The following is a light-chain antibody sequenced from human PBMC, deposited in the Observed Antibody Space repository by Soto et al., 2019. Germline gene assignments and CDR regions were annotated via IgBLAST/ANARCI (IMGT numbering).Light chain of an antibody. CDR1: EVVASNY. Sequence: EAVLTQSPGTLSLSPGERATLSCRASEVVASNYLAWYQQKPGQAPRLLIYGASSRATGVPDRFSGSGSGTEFTLTISRLVTEDFDVYYCQRYGSSPWTFGQGTKGEIK. J-gene: IGKJ1*01. CDR2: GAS. CDR3: QRYGSSPWT. V-gene: IGKV3-20*01.